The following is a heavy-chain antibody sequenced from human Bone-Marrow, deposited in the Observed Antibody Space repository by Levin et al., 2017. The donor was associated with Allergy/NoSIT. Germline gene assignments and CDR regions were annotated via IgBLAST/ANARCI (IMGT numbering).Heavy chain of an antibody. CDR3: ARRRGPTTIFGVVNTYYYGMDV. CDR2: IWYDGSNK. D-gene: IGHD3-3*01. V-gene: IGHV3-33*01. J-gene: IGHJ6*02. CDR1: GFTFSSYG. Sequence: GESLKISCAASGFTFSSYGMHWVRQAPGKGLEWVAVIWYDGSNKYYADSVKGRFTISRDNSKNTLYLQMNSLRAEDTAVYYCARRRGPTTIFGVVNTYYYGMDVWGQGTTVTVSS.